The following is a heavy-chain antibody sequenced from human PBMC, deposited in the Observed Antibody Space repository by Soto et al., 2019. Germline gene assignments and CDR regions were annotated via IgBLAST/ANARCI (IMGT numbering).Heavy chain of an antibody. V-gene: IGHV1-46*01. CDR3: ASAWRLLQPFDY. D-gene: IGHD3-9*01. Sequence: DSVKIYCKASGYTFTSYYMHWVRQAPGQGLEWMGIINPSGGSTSYAQKFQGRVTMTRDTSTSTVYMELSSLRSEDTAVYYCASAWRLLQPFDYWGQGTLVTVSS. CDR1: GYTFTSYY. J-gene: IGHJ4*02. CDR2: INPSGGST.